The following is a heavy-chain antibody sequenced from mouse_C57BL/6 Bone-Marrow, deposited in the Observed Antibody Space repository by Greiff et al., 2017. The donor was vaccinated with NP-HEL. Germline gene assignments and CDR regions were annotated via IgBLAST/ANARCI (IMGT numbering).Heavy chain of an antibody. J-gene: IGHJ3*01. CDR1: GFSLTSYG. CDR2: IWGVGST. V-gene: IGHV2-6*01. CDR3: ASDGQLRLRFAY. D-gene: IGHD3-2*02. Sequence: VKLMESGPGLVAPSQSLSITCTVSGFSLTSYGVDWVRQSPGKGLEWLGVIWGVGSTNYNSALKSRLSISKDNSKSQVFLTMNSLQTDDTAMYYCASDGQLRLRFAYWGQGTLVTVSA.